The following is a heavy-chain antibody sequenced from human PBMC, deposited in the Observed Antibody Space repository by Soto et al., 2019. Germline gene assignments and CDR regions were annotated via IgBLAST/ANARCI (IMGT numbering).Heavy chain of an antibody. J-gene: IGHJ6*02. CDR3: AKDQFEFSSSWFYYYYGMDV. D-gene: IGHD6-13*01. CDR1: GFTFSSYG. Sequence: GGSLRLSCAASGFTFSSYGMHWVRQAPGKGLEWVAVISYDGSNKYYADSVKGRFTISRDNSKNTLYLQMNSLRAEDTAVYYCAKDQFEFSSSWFYYYYGMDVWGQGTTVTVSS. V-gene: IGHV3-30*18. CDR2: ISYDGSNK.